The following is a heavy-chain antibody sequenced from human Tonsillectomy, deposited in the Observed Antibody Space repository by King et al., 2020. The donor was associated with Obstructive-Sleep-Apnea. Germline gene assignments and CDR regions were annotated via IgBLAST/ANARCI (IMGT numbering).Heavy chain of an antibody. Sequence: VQLQQWGAGLLKPSETLSLTCAVFGGSFSDYYWSWIRQPPGKGLEWIGEINHSGSTNYNPSLESRVTISVDTSKNQFSLKLNSVTAADTAVYYCARGSGAAAVNWFDPWGQGALVTVSS. D-gene: IGHD6-13*01. CDR1: GGSFSDYY. J-gene: IGHJ5*02. V-gene: IGHV4-34*01. CDR2: INHSGST. CDR3: ARGSGAAAVNWFDP.